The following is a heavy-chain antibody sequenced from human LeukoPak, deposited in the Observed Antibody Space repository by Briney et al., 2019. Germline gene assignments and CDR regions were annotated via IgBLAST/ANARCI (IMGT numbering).Heavy chain of an antibody. D-gene: IGHD3-3*01. CDR1: GFTFSSYS. CDR2: ISSSSSTI. V-gene: IGHV3-48*01. CDR3: ARDRAIANYDFWSGSKGNWFDP. Sequence: GGSLRLSCAASGFTFSSYSMNWVRQAPGKGLGWGSYISSSSSTIYYADSVKGRFTISRDNAKNSLYLQMNSLRAEDTAVYYCARDRAIANYDFWSGSKGNWFDPWGQGTLVTVSS. J-gene: IGHJ5*02.